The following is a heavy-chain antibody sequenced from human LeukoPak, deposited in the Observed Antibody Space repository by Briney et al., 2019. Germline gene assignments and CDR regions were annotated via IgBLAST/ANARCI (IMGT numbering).Heavy chain of an antibody. V-gene: IGHV3-33*01. J-gene: IGHJ3*02. CDR2: IWSDGSNK. CDR3: ARGDTYYYDSAHAFDI. CDR1: GFTFTIYG. D-gene: IGHD3-22*01. Sequence: GGSLRLSCATSGFTFTIYGFHWVRQAPGRGLEWVGVIWSDGSNKNYADSVKGRSTISRDSSKNTLYLQMNNLRDEDTAVYYCARGDTYYYDSAHAFDIWGQGTMVTVSS.